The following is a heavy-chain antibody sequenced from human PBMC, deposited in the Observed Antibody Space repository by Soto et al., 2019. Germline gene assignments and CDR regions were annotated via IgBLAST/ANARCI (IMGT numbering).Heavy chain of an antibody. CDR1: GFSLSTSGVG. V-gene: IGHV2-5*02. J-gene: IGHJ4*02. CDR2: IYWDDDK. CDR3: AHRSSGWKYFDY. Sequence: QITLKESGPTLVKPTQPLTLTCTFSGFSLSTSGVGVGWIRQPPGKALEWLALIYWDDDKRYSPSLKSRLTITKDTSKNQVVLTMTHLDPEDTATYYGAHRSSGWKYFDYWGQGTLVTVSS. D-gene: IGHD6-19*01.